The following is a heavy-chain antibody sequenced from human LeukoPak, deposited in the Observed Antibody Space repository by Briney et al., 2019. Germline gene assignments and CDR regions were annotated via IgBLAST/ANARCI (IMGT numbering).Heavy chain of an antibody. CDR1: GFTVSSNY. CDR2: IYSGGST. J-gene: IGHJ4*02. Sequence: PGGSLRLSCAASGFTVSSNYMSWVRQAPGKGLEWVSVIYSGGSTYYADSVKGRFTISRDNAKNSLYLQLNSLRVEDTAVYYCAAWGLNNYWGQGTLVTVSS. D-gene: IGHD7-27*01. CDR3: AAWGLNNY. V-gene: IGHV3-53*01.